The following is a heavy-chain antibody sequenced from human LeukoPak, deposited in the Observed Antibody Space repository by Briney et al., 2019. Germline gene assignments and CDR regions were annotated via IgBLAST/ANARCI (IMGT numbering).Heavy chain of an antibody. D-gene: IGHD6-13*01. Sequence: SQTLSLTCAISGDSVSSNSAAWNWIRQSPPRGLEWLGRTYYRSKWYNDYAVSVKSRITINPDTSKNQFSLQLNSVTPEDTAVYYCAKAGDEQQLGVWGQGTLVTVSS. CDR3: AKAGDEQQLGV. J-gene: IGHJ4*02. CDR2: TYYRSKWYN. V-gene: IGHV6-1*01. CDR1: GDSVSSNSAA.